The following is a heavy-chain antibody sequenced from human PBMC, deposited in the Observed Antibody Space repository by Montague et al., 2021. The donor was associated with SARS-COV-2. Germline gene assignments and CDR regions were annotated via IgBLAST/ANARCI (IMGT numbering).Heavy chain of an antibody. J-gene: IGHJ4*02. V-gene: IGHV3-23*01. D-gene: IGHD5-24*01. CDR3: AKDREVATGGLYYFDY. Sequence: SRRLSCAASGFTFRNYAMIWVRQAPGKGLEWVSGISGSADITYYADSVKGRFTISRDNSKNTLYLRMSSLRAGDTAVYYCAKDREVATGGLYYFDYWGQGTLVTVSS. CDR2: ISGSADIT. CDR1: GFTFRNYA.